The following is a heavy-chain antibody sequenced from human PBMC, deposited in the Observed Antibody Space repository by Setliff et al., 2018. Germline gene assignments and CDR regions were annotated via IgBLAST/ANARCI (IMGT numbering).Heavy chain of an antibody. V-gene: IGHV1-69*05. CDR1: GYTFTSYG. Sequence: SVKVSCKASGYTFTSYGISWVRQAPGQGLEWMGWINPIFGTADYTQNFQGRVTITTDESTSTAYMELSSLRSEDTAIYYCATERGLVVSATDYYYYMDVWGKGTTVTVSS. J-gene: IGHJ6*03. D-gene: IGHD2-15*01. CDR3: ATERGLVVSATDYYYYMDV. CDR2: INPIFGTA.